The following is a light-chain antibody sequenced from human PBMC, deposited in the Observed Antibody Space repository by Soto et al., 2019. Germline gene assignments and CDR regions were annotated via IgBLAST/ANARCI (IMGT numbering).Light chain of an antibody. J-gene: IGKJ5*01. CDR1: QSVSNN. Sequence: EIMMTQSPATLSVSPGESATLSCRASQSVSNNLAWYQHKPGQAPRLLIYYASTRATGIPARFSGSGSGTEFTLTISSLQSEDFALYYCQQYNDCPPITFGQGTRLEIK. CDR2: YAS. V-gene: IGKV3-15*01. CDR3: QQYNDCPPIT.